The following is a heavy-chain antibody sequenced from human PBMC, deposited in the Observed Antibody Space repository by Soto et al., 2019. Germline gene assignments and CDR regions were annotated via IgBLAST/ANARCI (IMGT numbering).Heavy chain of an antibody. CDR3: SRVVIRATFFDS. CDR2: MNVDGSSI. J-gene: IGHJ4*02. V-gene: IGHV3-74*01. D-gene: IGHD3-22*01. Sequence: EEQLVESGGDSVQPGGSLRLSCKASGFSLSSYWMHWVRQAPGKGLVWVARMNVDGSSISYADSVKGRFTISRDNARKTLYLQMNSLRAEATGVYHCSRVVIRATFFDSWGQGPLVTVSS. CDR1: GFSLSSYW.